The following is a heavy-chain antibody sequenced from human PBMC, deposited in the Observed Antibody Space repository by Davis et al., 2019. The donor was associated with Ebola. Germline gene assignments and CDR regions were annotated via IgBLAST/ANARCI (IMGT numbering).Heavy chain of an antibody. J-gene: IGHJ4*02. CDR2: MNPNSGNT. V-gene: IGHV1-8*02. CDR3: AREMTRYRYGSVLD. D-gene: IGHD3-16*02. Sequence: ASVKVSCKASGYTFTSYGISWVRQAPGQGLEWMGWMNPNSGNTGYAQKFQGRVTMTRNTSISTAYLELSSLSSEDTAVYYCAREMTRYRYGSVLDWGQGTLVTVSS. CDR1: GYTFTSYG.